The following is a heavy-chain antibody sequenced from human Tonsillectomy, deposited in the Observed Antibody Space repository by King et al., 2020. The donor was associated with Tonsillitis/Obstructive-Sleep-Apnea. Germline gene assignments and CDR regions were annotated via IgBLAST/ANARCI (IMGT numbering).Heavy chain of an antibody. CDR3: ARDVTSSFAFDI. CDR2: ISKDGSRK. D-gene: IGHD2-21*02. CDR1: GFTLSSYA. J-gene: IGHJ3*02. V-gene: IGHV3-30*01. Sequence: VQLVESGGGVVQPGGSLRLSCAASGFTLSSYAMHWGRPAPGQGLEWGAVISKDGSRKYHADSLKGRFTASRDNAENTLYLQVNSLRAEDTAVYYCARDVTSSFAFDIWGQGTMVTVSS.